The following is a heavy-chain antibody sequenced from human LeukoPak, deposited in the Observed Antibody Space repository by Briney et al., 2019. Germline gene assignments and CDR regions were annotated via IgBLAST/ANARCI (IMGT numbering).Heavy chain of an antibody. CDR3: ARQARELASLDP. CDR2: IYYSGST. Sequence: SETLSLTCTVSGGSISSYYWSWIRQPPGKGLEWIGYIYYSGSTNYNPSLKSRVTISVDTSKNQFSLRLSSVTAADTAVYYCARQARELASLDPWGQGTLVTVSS. J-gene: IGHJ5*02. V-gene: IGHV4-59*08. D-gene: IGHD6-13*01. CDR1: GGSISSYY.